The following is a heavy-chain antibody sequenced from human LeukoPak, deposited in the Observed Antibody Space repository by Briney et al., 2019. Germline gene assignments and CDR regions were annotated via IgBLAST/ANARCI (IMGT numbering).Heavy chain of an antibody. Sequence: GGSLRLSCAASGFTFSSYSMNWVRQAPGKGLEWVANIKQDGSEKYYVDSVKGRFTISRDNAKNSLYLQMNSLRAEDTAVYYCARDGSGSYYIDYWGQGTLVTVSS. CDR3: ARDGSGSYYIDY. J-gene: IGHJ4*02. CDR2: IKQDGSEK. V-gene: IGHV3-7*01. D-gene: IGHD3-10*01. CDR1: GFTFSSYS.